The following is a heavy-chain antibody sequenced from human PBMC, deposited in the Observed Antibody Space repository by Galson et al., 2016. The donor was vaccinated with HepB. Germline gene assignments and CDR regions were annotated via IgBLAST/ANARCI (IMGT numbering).Heavy chain of an antibody. J-gene: IGHJ4*02. V-gene: IGHV3-11*01. CDR2: ISGSGRTI. D-gene: IGHD3-10*01. CDR3: ARDSESVAY. CDR1: GLNISNYY. Sequence: SLRLSCAASGLNISNYYMSWIRQAPGKGLEWVSYISGSGRTIYYADSVKGRFTISRDNAKNSLYLQLNSLRAEDTAVYYCARDSESVAYWGQGTLVTVSS.